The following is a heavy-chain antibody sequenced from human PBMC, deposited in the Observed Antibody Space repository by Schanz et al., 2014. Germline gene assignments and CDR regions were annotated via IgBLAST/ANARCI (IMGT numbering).Heavy chain of an antibody. CDR2: IITGSGAT. J-gene: IGHJ4*02. D-gene: IGHD2-2*01. CDR1: GFTFSSYA. CDR3: AKVAPAATYLDS. V-gene: IGHV3-21*04. Sequence: VQLVESGGGLVKPGGSLRLSCAASGFTFSSYAMHWVRQAPGKGLEWVSIITGSGATYYPDSVKGRFTISRDNAKNSVFLQMNRLRAEDTAVYYCAKVAPAATYLDSWGLGTLXTVSS.